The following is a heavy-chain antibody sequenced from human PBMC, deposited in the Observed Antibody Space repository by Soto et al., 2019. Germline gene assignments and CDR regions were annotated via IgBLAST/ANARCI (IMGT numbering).Heavy chain of an antibody. D-gene: IGHD6-25*01. CDR1: GFTFDDYA. J-gene: IGHJ4*02. CDR3: ADCDQPYGGSLSFDY. CDR2: ISWDSSII. V-gene: IGHV3-9*01. Sequence: EMQLVESGGGLVQPGRSLRLSCAASGFTFDDYAMHWVRHAPGKGLEWVSGISWDSSIIVYAGSVKGRLTRSRDNATNHRSQQRDTPRDDDAARSLCADCDQPYGGSLSFDYWREGPLVIVS.